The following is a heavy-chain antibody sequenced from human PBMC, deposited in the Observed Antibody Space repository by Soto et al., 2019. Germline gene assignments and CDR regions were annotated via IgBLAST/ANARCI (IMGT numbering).Heavy chain of an antibody. V-gene: IGHV4-34*01. CDR2: INHSGST. D-gene: IGHD6-6*01. Sequence: QVQLQQWGAGLLKPSETLSLTCAVYGGSFSGYYWSWIRQTPGKGLEWIGEINHSGSTNYNPSLTSRVPISVDTSKTQFSLKLSSVTAEDTDVYYCACTIAARLAFDYWGQGTLVTVSS. CDR1: GGSFSGYY. CDR3: ACTIAARLAFDY. J-gene: IGHJ4*02.